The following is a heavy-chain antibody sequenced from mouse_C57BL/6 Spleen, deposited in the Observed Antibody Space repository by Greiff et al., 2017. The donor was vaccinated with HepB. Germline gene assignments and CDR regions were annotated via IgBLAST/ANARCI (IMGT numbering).Heavy chain of an antibody. CDR3: ARAPYWYFDV. D-gene: IGHD3-1*01. J-gene: IGHJ1*03. CDR1: GFTFSSYT. V-gene: IGHV5-9*01. Sequence: DVMLVESGGGLVKPGGSLKLSCAASGFTFSSYTMSWVRQTPEKRLEWVATISGGGGNTYYPDSVKGRFTISRDNAKNTLYLQMSSLRSEDTALYYCARAPYWYFDVWGTGTTVTVSS. CDR2: ISGGGGNT.